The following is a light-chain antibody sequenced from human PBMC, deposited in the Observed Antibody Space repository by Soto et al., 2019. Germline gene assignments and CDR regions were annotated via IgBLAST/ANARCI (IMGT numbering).Light chain of an antibody. Sequence: EIVLTQSPGPLSLSPGERATLSCRASQSVSSSYLAWYQHKPSQAPRLLIYGASSRATGIPDRFSGSGSGTDFTLTISRLEPEDFAVYYCQQYGRTPYTFGQGTKLEIK. V-gene: IGKV3-20*01. CDR3: QQYGRTPYT. J-gene: IGKJ2*01. CDR2: GAS. CDR1: QSVSSSY.